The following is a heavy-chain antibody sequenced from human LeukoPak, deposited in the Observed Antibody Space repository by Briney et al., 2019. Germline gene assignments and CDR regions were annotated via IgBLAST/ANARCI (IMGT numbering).Heavy chain of an antibody. J-gene: IGHJ4*02. V-gene: IGHV3-53*01. CDR1: GFTVSSNY. D-gene: IGHD6-13*01. Sequence: GGSLRPSCAASGFTVSSNYMNWVRQAPGKGLEWVSVIYSGGSAYYADSVKGRFTISRDNSKNTLYLQMNSLRAEDTAVYYCARASHSTFDYWGQGTLVTVSS. CDR2: IYSGGSA. CDR3: ARASHSTFDY.